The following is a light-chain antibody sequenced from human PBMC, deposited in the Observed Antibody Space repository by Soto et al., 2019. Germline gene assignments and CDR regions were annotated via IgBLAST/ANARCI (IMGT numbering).Light chain of an antibody. Sequence: DIPLTQSPSFLSASVGDRVTITCRASQGISSYLAWYQQKPGKAPKLLIYAASTLQSGVPSRFSGSGSGTEFTLTITSLQPEDFATYYCQQLNSYPTTFGQGTRLEIK. V-gene: IGKV1-9*01. CDR2: AAS. CDR1: QGISSY. CDR3: QQLNSYPTT. J-gene: IGKJ5*01.